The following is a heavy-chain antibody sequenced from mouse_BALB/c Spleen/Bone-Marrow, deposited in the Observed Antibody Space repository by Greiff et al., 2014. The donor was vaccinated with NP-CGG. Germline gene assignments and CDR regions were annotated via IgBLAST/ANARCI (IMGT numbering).Heavy chain of an antibody. D-gene: IGHD2-14*01. CDR3: ARYRLGTYFDY. J-gene: IGHJ2*01. CDR2: IDPANGNT. CDR1: GFNIKDTY. V-gene: IGHV14-3*02. Sequence: VQLQQSGAELVKPGASVKLSCTASGFNIKDTYMHWVKQRPEQGLERIGRIDPANGNTKYDPKFQGKATITADTSSNTAYLQPSSLTSEDTAVYYCARYRLGTYFDYWGQGTTLTVSS.